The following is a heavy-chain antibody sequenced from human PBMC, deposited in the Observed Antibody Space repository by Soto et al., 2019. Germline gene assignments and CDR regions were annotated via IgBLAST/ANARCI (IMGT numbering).Heavy chain of an antibody. D-gene: IGHD4-17*01. CDR2: ISGSGGST. CDR3: AMGSHGDYFLIYFDY. CDR1: GFTFSSYA. V-gene: IGHV3-23*01. J-gene: IGHJ4*02. Sequence: HPGGSLRLSCAASGFTFSSYAMSWVRQAPGKGLEWVSAISGSGGSTYYADSVKGRFTISRDNSKNTLYLQMNSLRAEDTAVYYFAMGSHGDYFLIYFDYWGQGTLVTVSS.